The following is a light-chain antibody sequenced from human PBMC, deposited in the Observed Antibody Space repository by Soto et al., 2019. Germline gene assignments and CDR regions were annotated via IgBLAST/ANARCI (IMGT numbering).Light chain of an antibody. CDR2: AAS. Sequence: IQLTQSPSSLSASVGYRFTITCRASQGISSYLAWYQQKPGKAPNILIYAASTLQSGVPSRFSGSGSGTEFTLTISSLQPEDFATYYCQQVKSYPRTFGGGTTG. V-gene: IGKV1-9*01. J-gene: IGKJ4*01. CDR1: QGISSY. CDR3: QQVKSYPRT.